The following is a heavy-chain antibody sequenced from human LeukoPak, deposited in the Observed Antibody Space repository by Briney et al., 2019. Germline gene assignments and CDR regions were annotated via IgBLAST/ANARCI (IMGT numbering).Heavy chain of an antibody. V-gene: IGHV3-11*01. CDR1: GFIFSDYY. Sequence: GGSLRLSCAASGFIFSDYYMSWIRQAPGKGLEWVSYISSRSTLIYYAGSVKGRFTISRDNAKNSLYLQMNSLRVDDTAVYYCARETVTVAGNWCDPWGQGTLVTVSS. J-gene: IGHJ5*02. CDR3: ARETVTVAGNWCDP. D-gene: IGHD6-19*01. CDR2: ISSRSTLI.